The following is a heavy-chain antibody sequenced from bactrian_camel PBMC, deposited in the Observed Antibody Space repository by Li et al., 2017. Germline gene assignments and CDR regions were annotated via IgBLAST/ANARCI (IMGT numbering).Heavy chain of an antibody. J-gene: IGHJ4*01. D-gene: IGHD3*01. CDR3: AARRYCLGWAGYGDDWPD. V-gene: IGHV3S53*01. CDR2: VNRDGTT. CDR1: RIPWSNYC. Sequence: HVQLVESGGGLVRPGGSLRLSCAASRIPWSNYCMGWFRQAPGKEREGVAGVNRDGTTRYADSVKGRFTLSQDNAKNTVTVYLQMNGLKPEDTAMYFCAARRYCLGWAGYGDDWPDWGQGTQVTVS.